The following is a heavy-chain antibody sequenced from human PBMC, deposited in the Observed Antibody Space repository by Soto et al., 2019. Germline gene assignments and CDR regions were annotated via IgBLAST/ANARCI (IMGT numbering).Heavy chain of an antibody. CDR1: ADSITSDHY. CDR3: ARVLHDGSGSFFEL. CDR2: VYHTGSS. Sequence: AXETLSLTCGVAADSITSDHYCGWVRQPPGKGLEWIGCVYHTGSSYNNPSLKGRLTISVETSKNQFILELSSVTAADTAVYFCARVLHDGSGSFFELWGTGTLVTVSS. D-gene: IGHD3-22*01. J-gene: IGHJ4*02. V-gene: IGHV4-38-2*01.